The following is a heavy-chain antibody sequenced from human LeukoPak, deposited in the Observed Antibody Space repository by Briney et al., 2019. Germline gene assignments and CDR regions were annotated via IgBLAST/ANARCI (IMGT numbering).Heavy chain of an antibody. J-gene: IGHJ4*02. V-gene: IGHV3-30*03. CDR1: KFTFSNYG. CDR2: ISYDESTT. Sequence: GRSLRLSCAASKFTFSNYGMHWVRQAPGKGLEWVAVISYDESTTYYADSVKGRFTISRDNSKNTLYLQMNSLRAEDTAVYYCARASTTVPNLLDYWGQGTLVTVSS. CDR3: ARASTTVPNLLDY. D-gene: IGHD4-17*01.